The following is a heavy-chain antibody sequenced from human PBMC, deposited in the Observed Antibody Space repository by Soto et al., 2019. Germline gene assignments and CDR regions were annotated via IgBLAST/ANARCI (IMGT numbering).Heavy chain of an antibody. V-gene: IGHV1-18*01. J-gene: IGHJ3*02. D-gene: IGHD4-17*01. CDR3: AGAPQNDYGDYAAFDM. CDR2: ISAYNGNT. Sequence: SCKASGYPFTSYAISWVRQAPGQGLEWMGWISAYNGNTNYAEKLQGRVTVTTDTPMSTADMELRSRRSDVTAVYYWAGAPQNDYGDYAAFDMWGQGTMVTVSS. CDR1: GYPFTSYA.